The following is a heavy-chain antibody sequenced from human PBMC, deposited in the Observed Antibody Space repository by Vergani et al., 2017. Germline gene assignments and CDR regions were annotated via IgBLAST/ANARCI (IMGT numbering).Heavy chain of an antibody. CDR1: GGSISSGDYY. D-gene: IGHD6-13*01. J-gene: IGHJ6*02. CDR3: ARGRSSSWPTPPSYYYYGMDV. Sequence: QVQLQESGPGLVKPSQTLSLTCTVSGGSISSGDYYWSWIRQPPGKGLEWIRYIYYSGSTYYNPSLKSRVTISVDTSKNQFSLKLCSVTAADTAVYYCARGRSSSWPTPPSYYYYGMDVWGQGTTVTVSS. V-gene: IGHV4-30-4*08. CDR2: IYYSGST.